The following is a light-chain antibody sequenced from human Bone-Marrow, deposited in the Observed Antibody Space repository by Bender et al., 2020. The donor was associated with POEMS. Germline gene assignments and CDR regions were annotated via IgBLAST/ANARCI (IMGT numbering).Light chain of an antibody. CDR1: SSDVGAYDY. CDR2: DVS. Sequence: QSALTQPRSVSGSPGQSVTFSCTGTSSDVGAYDYVSWYQQHPGKAPKLMIYDVSKRPSGVPDRFSGSKSGNAASLTISGLQTEDEADYYCTSYTRSATLVFGGGTRLTVL. CDR3: TSYTRSATLV. J-gene: IGLJ3*02. V-gene: IGLV2-11*01.